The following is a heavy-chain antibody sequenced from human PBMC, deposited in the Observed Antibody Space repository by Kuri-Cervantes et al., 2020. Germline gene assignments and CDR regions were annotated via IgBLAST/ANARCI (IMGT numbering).Heavy chain of an antibody. D-gene: IGHD2-15*01. V-gene: IGHV3-30-3*01. CDR3: AKGDMPGDN. Sequence: GGSLRLSCAASGFTFSSYAMHWVRQAPGKGLEWVAVISYDGSNKYYADSVKGRFINSRDNSKITLYLQMNSLRAEYTAVYYCAKGDMPGDNWGQGTLVTVSS. CDR1: GFTFSSYA. CDR2: ISYDGSNK. J-gene: IGHJ4*02.